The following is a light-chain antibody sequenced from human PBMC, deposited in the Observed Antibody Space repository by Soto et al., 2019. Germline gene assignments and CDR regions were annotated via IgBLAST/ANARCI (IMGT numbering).Light chain of an antibody. CDR2: GAS. CDR1: QTVSITY. V-gene: IGKV3-20*01. Sequence: VLMQSPGTLSLSPGESATLSFRASQTVSITYLTWYQQKPGQAPRLLIFGASKRATGIPDRFSGSGSGRDFTLTISGLEPEDFAVYYCQQYGSSPLISFGQGTRLQI. CDR3: QQYGSSPLIS. J-gene: IGKJ5*01.